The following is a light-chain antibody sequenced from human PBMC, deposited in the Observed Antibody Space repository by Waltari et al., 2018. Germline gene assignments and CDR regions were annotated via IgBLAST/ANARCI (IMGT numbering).Light chain of an antibody. Sequence: DIQMTQSPSYLSASVGDRVTITCRASQGISNSLAWYQQKPGKAPKLLLYAASRLESGVPSRFSVSGSVTDNTLTISILQSEDFATYYCQQYYSTPPCTFGQRTKLEIK. V-gene: IGKV1-NL1*01. CDR3: QQYYSTPPCT. CDR2: AAS. CDR1: QGISNS. J-gene: IGKJ2*02.